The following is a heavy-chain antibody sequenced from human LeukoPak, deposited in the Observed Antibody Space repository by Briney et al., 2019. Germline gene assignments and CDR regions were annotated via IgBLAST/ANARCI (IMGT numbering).Heavy chain of an antibody. Sequence: SQTLSLTCTVSGGSISSGGYYWSWIRQHPGKGLEWIGYIYYSGSTYYNPSLKSRVTISVDTSKNQFSLKLSSVTAADTAVYYCARGDGVVVPAAIGLSYYYGMDVWGQGPRSPSP. D-gene: IGHD2-2*02. V-gene: IGHV4-31*03. J-gene: IGHJ6*02. CDR2: IYYSGST. CDR3: ARGDGVVVPAAIGLSYYYGMDV. CDR1: GGSISSGGYY.